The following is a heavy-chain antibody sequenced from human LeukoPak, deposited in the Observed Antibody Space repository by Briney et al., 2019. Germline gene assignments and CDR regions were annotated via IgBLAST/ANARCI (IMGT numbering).Heavy chain of an antibody. Sequence: GGSLRLSCAASGFTFNTYAMSWVRQAPGKGLEWVSTIVGSGDSTYYADSVKGRFTISRDNSKNTVYPQTNSLRAEDTAVYYCAKGFYFGSGSYRYFDYWGQGTLVTVSS. J-gene: IGHJ4*02. V-gene: IGHV3-23*01. CDR2: IVGSGDST. CDR1: GFTFNTYA. CDR3: AKGFYFGSGSYRYFDY. D-gene: IGHD3-10*01.